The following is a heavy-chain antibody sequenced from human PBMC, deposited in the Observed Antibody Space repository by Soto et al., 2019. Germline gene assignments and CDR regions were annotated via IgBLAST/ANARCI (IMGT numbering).Heavy chain of an antibody. CDR1: GGSVRSYY. Sequence: SETLSLTCNVSGGSVRSYYWSWIRQSPGKGLEWIGYIYYSGITNYSGITNYKPSLKSRVTISVDTSKNQFSLKLSSVTAADTAMYYCARHLVLATDGTGWFDPWGQGTLVTVSS. J-gene: IGHJ5*02. V-gene: IGHV4-4*09. CDR2: IYYSGITNYSGIT. CDR3: ARHLVLATDGTGWFDP. D-gene: IGHD6-13*01.